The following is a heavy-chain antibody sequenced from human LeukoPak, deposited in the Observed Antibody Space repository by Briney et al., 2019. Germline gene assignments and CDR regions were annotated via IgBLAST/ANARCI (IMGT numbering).Heavy chain of an antibody. V-gene: IGHV3-48*03. CDR2: ISSSGSTI. CDR1: GFTFGSYE. D-gene: IGHD3-10*02. J-gene: IGHJ6*04. Sequence: GGSLRLSCAASGFTFGSYEMNWVRQAPGKGLEWVSYISSSGSTIYYADSVKGRFTISRDNAKNSLYLQMNSLRAEDTAVYYCAELGITMIGGVWGKGTTVTISS. CDR3: AELGITMIGGV.